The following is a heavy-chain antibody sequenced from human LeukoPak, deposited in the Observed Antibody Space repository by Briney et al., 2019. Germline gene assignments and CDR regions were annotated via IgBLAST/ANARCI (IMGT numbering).Heavy chain of an antibody. Sequence: GGSLRLSCAASGFTFSSYEMNWVRQAPGKALEWVSYISSSGSTIYYADSVKGRFTISRDNAKNSLYLRMNCLRAEDTAVYSCARDKTRGLGYSYSKSGNYFDYWGQGTLVTVSS. V-gene: IGHV3-48*03. D-gene: IGHD5-18*01. J-gene: IGHJ4*02. CDR3: ARDKTRGLGYSYSKSGNYFDY. CDR1: GFTFSSYE. CDR2: ISSSGSTI.